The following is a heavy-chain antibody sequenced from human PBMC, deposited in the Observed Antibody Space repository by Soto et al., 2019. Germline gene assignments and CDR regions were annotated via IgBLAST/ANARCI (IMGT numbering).Heavy chain of an antibody. V-gene: IGHV3-23*01. CDR3: AKENGYSSSGFELDY. CDR1: GFTFSSYA. J-gene: IGHJ4*02. D-gene: IGHD6-13*01. CDR2: ISGSGGST. Sequence: EVQLLESGGGLVQPGGSLRLSCAASGFTFSSYAMSWVRQAPGKGLEWVSAISGSGGSTYYADSVKGRFTISRDNSKNTLYLQMHSLRAEDTAVYYGAKENGYSSSGFELDYWGQGTLVTVSS.